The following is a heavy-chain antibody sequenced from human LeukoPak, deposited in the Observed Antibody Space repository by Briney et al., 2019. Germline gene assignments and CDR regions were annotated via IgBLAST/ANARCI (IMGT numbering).Heavy chain of an antibody. CDR1: GVPISRYY. CDR2: IYTSGSN. D-gene: IGHD3-16*02. CDR3: AGVKVWGSYQTAFDY. V-gene: IGHV4-4*07. J-gene: IGHJ4*02. Sequence: SETLSLTCTVSGVPISRYYWNWIRQSAGKGLEWIGRIYTSGSNNYNPSVESRVTMSVDTSQNQFSLKLTSVTAADTAVYYCAGVKVWGSYQTAFDYWGQGTLVTVSS.